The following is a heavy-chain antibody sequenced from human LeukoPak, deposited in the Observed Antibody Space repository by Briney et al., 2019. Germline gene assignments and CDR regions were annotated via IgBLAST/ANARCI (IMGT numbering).Heavy chain of an antibody. CDR2: IYYSGST. D-gene: IGHD5-18*01. V-gene: IGHV4-59*08. CDR1: SGSISSYY. CDR3: ARHPRGIQLWFDP. J-gene: IGHJ5*02. Sequence: SETLSLTSTVSSGSISSYYWSWIRQPPGKGLEWIGYIYYSGSTNYNPSLKSRVTISVDTSKNQFSLKLSSVTAADTAVYYCARHPRGIQLWFDPWVQGTLVTVSS.